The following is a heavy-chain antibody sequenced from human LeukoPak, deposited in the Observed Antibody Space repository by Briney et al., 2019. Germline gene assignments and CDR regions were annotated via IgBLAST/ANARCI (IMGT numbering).Heavy chain of an antibody. V-gene: IGHV4-30-4*01. CDR1: RGSTSSGDYY. CDR3: ARELPGTGDSYFDL. J-gene: IGHJ2*01. D-gene: IGHD7-27*01. CDR2: IYYSGSA. Sequence: PSETLSLTCTVSRGSTSSGDYYWSWIHQPPGKGLEWIGRIYYSGSAYYHPSLKSRVNISVIIFKNQFSLKLTSVTAADTAVYYCARELPGTGDSYFDLWGRGTLVTVSS.